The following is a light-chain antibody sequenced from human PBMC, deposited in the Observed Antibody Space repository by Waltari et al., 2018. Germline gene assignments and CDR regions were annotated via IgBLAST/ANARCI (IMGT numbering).Light chain of an antibody. CDR1: QSLLDSDGYTH. CDR2: LGA. J-gene: IGKJ2*03. V-gene: IGKV2-28*01. Sequence: DLVMTQTPLSLPVTPGEPASFPCRSSQSLLDSDGYTHLHWYLQKPGQSPQLLIYLGANRASGGPDRFSGSGSGTDFTLKVSRVEAEDAGVYYCMQSLQTPFSFGQGTKVEIK. CDR3: MQSLQTPFS.